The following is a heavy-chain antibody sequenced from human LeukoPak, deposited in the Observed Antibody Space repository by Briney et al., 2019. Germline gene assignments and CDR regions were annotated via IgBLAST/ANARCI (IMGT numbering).Heavy chain of an antibody. Sequence: SETLSLTCTVSGGSISYYYWSWIRQPPGKGLEWIGYIYYSGSTNYNPSLKSRVTISVGTSKNQFSLKLSSVTAADTAVYYCGGGSGWSGFDYWGQGTLVTVSS. V-gene: IGHV4-59*08. CDR1: GGSISYYY. J-gene: IGHJ4*02. D-gene: IGHD6-19*01. CDR3: GGGSGWSGFDY. CDR2: IYYSGST.